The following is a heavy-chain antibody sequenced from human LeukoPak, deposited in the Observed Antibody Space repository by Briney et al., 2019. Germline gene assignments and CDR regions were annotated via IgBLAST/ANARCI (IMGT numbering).Heavy chain of an antibody. CDR2: IGGRDGST. V-gene: IGHV3-23*01. Sequence: GGSLRLSCAASGFTFSSYGMSWVRQAPGKGLEWVSAIGGRDGSTYYADSVKGRFTISRDNSKNTLYVQMNSLRAEDTAVYYCAKSRGYWYFGLWGRGTLVTVSS. J-gene: IGHJ2*01. CDR1: GFTFSSYG. D-gene: IGHD3-10*01. CDR3: AKSRGYWYFGL.